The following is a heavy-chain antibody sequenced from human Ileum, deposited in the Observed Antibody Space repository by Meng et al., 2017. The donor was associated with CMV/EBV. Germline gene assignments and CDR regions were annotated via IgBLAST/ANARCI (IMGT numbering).Heavy chain of an antibody. J-gene: IGHJ4*02. CDR2: IYSNGDT. Sequence: GQLVEGGGGVVQPGGSLRLSCASSGFSVGDDYLSWVRQSQGKGLEWVSIIYSNGDTHYAESVKDRFTISRDNSKNSVSLEMNTLRVDDTAVYYCAKLGVGATYWDSWGQGVLVTVSS. D-gene: IGHD1-26*01. CDR3: AKLGVGATYWDS. V-gene: IGHV3-66*01. CDR1: GFSVGDDY.